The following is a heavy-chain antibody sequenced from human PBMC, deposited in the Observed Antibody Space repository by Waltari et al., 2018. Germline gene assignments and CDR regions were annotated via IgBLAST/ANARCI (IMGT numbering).Heavy chain of an antibody. CDR3: ARIIRCSSTSCYPGAGYFDY. CDR2: ITASGSS. Sequence: QVQLQQWGAGLLKPSETLSLTCAVYGGSFSGYYWSWIRQPPGKGREWSGEITASGSSNYSLSLKIGVTISVDTSKNQFCRKLSSVTAADTAVYYCARIIRCSSTSCYPGAGYFDYWGQGTLVTVSS. D-gene: IGHD2-2*01. J-gene: IGHJ4*02. CDR1: GGSFSGYY. V-gene: IGHV4-34*01.